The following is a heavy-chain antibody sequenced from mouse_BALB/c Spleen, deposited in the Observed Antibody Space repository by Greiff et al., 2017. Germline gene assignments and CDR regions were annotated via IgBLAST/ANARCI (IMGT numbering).Heavy chain of an antibody. CDR1: GFAFSSYD. D-gene: IGHD2-1*01. V-gene: IGHV5-12-1*01. CDR2: ISSGGGST. J-gene: IGHJ4*01. Sequence: DVQLQESGGGLVKPGGSLKLSCAASGFAFSSYDMSWVRQTPEKRLEWVAYISSGGGSTYYPDTVKGRFTISRDNAKNTLYLQMSSLKSEDTAMYYCARHVYYGNPYAMDYWGQGTSVTVSS. CDR3: ARHVYYGNPYAMDY.